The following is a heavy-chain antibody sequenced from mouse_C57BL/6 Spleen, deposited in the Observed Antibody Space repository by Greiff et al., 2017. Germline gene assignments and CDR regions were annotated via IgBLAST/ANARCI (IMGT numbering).Heavy chain of an antibody. CDR1: GYTFTSYT. D-gene: IGHD1-1*01. V-gene: IGHV1-4*01. CDR3: ARGGFITTPHWYFEV. Sequence: QVQLKESGAELARPGASVKMSCKASGYTFTSYTMHWVKQRPGQGLEWIGYINPSSGYTKYNQKFKDKATLTADKSSSTAYMQLSSLTSEDSAVYYCARGGFITTPHWYFEVWGTGTTVTVSS. CDR2: INPSSGYT. J-gene: IGHJ1*03.